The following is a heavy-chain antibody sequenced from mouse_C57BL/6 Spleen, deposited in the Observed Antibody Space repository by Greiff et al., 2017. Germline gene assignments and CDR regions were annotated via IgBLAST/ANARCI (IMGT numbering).Heavy chain of an antibody. V-gene: IGHV1-69*01. D-gene: IGHD2-10*02. Sequence: VQLQQPGAELVMPGASVKLSCKASGYTFTSYWMHWVKQRPGQGLEWIGEIDPSDSYTNYNQKFKGKSTLTVDKSSSTAYMQLSSLTSEDSAVYYCARRRYGYGYFDVWGTGTTVTVSS. CDR3: ARRRYGYGYFDV. CDR1: GYTFTSYW. CDR2: IDPSDSYT. J-gene: IGHJ1*03.